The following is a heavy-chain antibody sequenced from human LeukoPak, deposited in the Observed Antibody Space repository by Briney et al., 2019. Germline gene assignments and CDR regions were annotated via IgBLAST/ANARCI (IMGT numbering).Heavy chain of an antibody. CDR2: ISGSGGST. V-gene: IGHV3-23*01. CDR3: ARGMGGDYGPGPFFDP. Sequence: GGSLRLSCAASGFTFSSYAMSWVRQAPGKGLEWVSAISGSGGSTYYADSVKGRFTISRDNSKNTLYLQMNSLNAEDTAVYYWARGMGGDYGPGPFFDPGGQGNMVTVSS. D-gene: IGHD3-10*01. J-gene: IGHJ5*02. CDR1: GFTFSSYA.